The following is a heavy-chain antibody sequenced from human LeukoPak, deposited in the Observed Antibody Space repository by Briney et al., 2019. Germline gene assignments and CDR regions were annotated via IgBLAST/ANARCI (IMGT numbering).Heavy chain of an antibody. J-gene: IGHJ3*02. Sequence: GGSLRLACAASGFTFSTYWMHWVRQAPGKGLVWVSRINTDGSDISYADSVRGRFTISRDNARNTLYLQMNSLRAEDTALYHCARDLGYCSGGSCSEAFDIWGQGIMVTVSS. D-gene: IGHD2-15*01. CDR3: ARDLGYCSGGSCSEAFDI. CDR2: INTDGSDI. CDR1: GFTFSTYW. V-gene: IGHV3-74*03.